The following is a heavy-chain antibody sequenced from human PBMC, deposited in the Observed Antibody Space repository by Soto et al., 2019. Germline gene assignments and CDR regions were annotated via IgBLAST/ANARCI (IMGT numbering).Heavy chain of an antibody. CDR3: AKSVLDGSGSYYISSDDAIDI. Sequence: PGGSLRLSCAASGFTFDDYAMHWVRQAPGKGLEWVSGISWNSGSIGYADSVKGRFTISRDNAKNSLYLQMNSLRAEDTALYYCAKSVLDGSGSYYISSDDAIDIWGQGTMVTVSS. D-gene: IGHD3-10*01. J-gene: IGHJ3*02. V-gene: IGHV3-9*01. CDR2: ISWNSGSI. CDR1: GFTFDDYA.